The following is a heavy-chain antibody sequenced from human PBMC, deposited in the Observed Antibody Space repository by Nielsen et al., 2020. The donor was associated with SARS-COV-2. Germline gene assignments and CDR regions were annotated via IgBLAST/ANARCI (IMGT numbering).Heavy chain of an antibody. CDR1: VYTFTSYV. J-gene: IGHJ6*02. Sequence: ASVNVSCKASVYTFTSYVISWVRQAPGQGLDWMGWISAYNGNTHYAQKLQGRVTMTTHTSTSTAYMELRRLRSDDTAVYYCARAVVVVVAATVHYYYYGMDVWGQGTTVTVSS. CDR2: ISAYNGNT. V-gene: IGHV1-18*01. CDR3: ARAVVVVVAATVHYYYYGMDV. D-gene: IGHD2-15*01.